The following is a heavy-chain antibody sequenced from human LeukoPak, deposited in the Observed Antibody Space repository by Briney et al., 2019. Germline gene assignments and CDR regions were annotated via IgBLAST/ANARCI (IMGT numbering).Heavy chain of an antibody. D-gene: IGHD1-14*01. V-gene: IGHV3-7*03. Sequence: GGSLRLSRAASGFTFTKYWMTWVRQAPGKGLEWVGNIKQDGSDKNYMDSVKGRFTISRDNTKNSVYLQMSSLRAEDTAVYYCAREVWGPEYWGQGTLVTVSS. J-gene: IGHJ4*02. CDR2: IKQDGSDK. CDR1: GFTFTKYW. CDR3: AREVWGPEY.